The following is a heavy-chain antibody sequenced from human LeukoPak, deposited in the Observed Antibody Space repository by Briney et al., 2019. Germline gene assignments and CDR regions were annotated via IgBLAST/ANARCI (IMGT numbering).Heavy chain of an antibody. D-gene: IGHD1-26*01. J-gene: IGHJ5*02. CDR1: GFTFSSYA. CDR3: AKAWGAGHNSFDP. CDR2: NSGSGGST. V-gene: IGHV3-23*01. Sequence: GGSLRLSCAASGFTFSSYAMRWVRQAPGKGLEWVSANSGSGGSTYYADSEKGRLTISTDNSKNTLYLQINTLRAEDTGVYYCAKAWGAGHNSFDPWGQRTLVTVSS.